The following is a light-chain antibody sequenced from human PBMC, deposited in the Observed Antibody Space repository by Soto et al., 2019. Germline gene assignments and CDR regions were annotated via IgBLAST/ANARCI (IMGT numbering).Light chain of an antibody. CDR1: SSDVGGDH. CDR3: SSHSSTSHYV. CDR2: DVS. J-gene: IGLJ1*01. V-gene: IGLV2-14*03. Sequence: QSVLTQPASVCGSPGQSIAISCSGTSSDVGGDHVSWYQHHPGKVPRLIIYDVSNRPSGISNRFSGSKSDNTASLTISGLQADDEADYYCSSHSSTSHYVFGTGTKVTVL.